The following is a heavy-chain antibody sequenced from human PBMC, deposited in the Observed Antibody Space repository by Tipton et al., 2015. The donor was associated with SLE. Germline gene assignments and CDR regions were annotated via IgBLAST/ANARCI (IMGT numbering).Heavy chain of an antibody. Sequence: SLRLSCAASGFTFRSYAMGWVRQAPGKGLEWVSVISEGGSSTYYADSVEGRFTFSRDNSKNTLYLQMNSLRAEDTAVYYCASSSWFYYYYYMDVWGKGTTVTVSS. D-gene: IGHD6-13*01. CDR1: GFTFRSYA. J-gene: IGHJ6*03. CDR2: ISEGGSST. CDR3: ASSSWFYYYYYMDV. V-gene: IGHV3-NL1*01.